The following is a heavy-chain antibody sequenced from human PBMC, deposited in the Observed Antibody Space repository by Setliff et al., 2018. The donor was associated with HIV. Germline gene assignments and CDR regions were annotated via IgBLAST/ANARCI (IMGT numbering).Heavy chain of an antibody. D-gene: IGHD2-8*01. Sequence: GSLRLSCAASGFTFSSYWMNWVRQPPGKGLEWIGEIYHSGSTNYNPSLKSRVTISLDRSKTQFSLKLSSVTAADTAVYFCARESPDGLDYWGQGTLVTVSS. V-gene: IGHV4-4*01. CDR2: IYHSGST. CDR3: ARESPDGLDY. CDR1: GFTFSSYW. J-gene: IGHJ4*02.